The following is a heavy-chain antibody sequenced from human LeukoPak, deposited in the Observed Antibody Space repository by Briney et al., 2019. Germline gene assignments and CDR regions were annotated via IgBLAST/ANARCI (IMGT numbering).Heavy chain of an antibody. CDR2: ISGPGYTT. D-gene: IGHD1-1*01. J-gene: IGHJ4*02. V-gene: IGHV3-23*01. CDR3: AKDLSDNYNLFDY. Sequence: GGSLRLSCAASGFTIRSYAMSWVRQAPGKGLEWVSVISGPGYTTYYADSVKGRLTISRDNSNNMLYLQLSSLRAEDTAVYYCAKDLSDNYNLFDYWGQGTLVTVSS. CDR1: GFTIRSYA.